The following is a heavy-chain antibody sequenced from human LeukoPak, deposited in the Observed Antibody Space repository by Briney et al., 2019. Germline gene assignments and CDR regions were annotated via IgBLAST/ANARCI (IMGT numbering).Heavy chain of an antibody. CDR2: IYYSGSA. D-gene: IGHD1-7*01. Sequence: SETLSLTCTVSGGSLSSYYWSWIRQPPGKGLEWIGYIYYSGSANYNPSLKSRVTISVDMSKNQFSLKLSSVTAADTAVYYCAKKGWNYFFDHWGQGTLVTVSS. CDR1: GGSLSSYY. CDR3: AKKGWNYFFDH. V-gene: IGHV4-59*08. J-gene: IGHJ4*02.